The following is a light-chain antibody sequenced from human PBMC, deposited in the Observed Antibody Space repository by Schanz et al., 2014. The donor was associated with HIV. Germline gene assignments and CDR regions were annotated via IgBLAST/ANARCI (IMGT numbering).Light chain of an antibody. V-gene: IGKV1-33*01. CDR2: DVS. J-gene: IGKJ3*01. CDR3: QQDDSLPHT. CDR1: QDVTNF. Sequence: DIQLTQSPSSLSASVGDRVTITCQASQDVTNFLNWYQQKPGKPPRLLIYDVSNLDTGVPPRFSGSGSETDFTFTIANLQPEDFATYFCQQDDSLPHTFGPGTKVDL.